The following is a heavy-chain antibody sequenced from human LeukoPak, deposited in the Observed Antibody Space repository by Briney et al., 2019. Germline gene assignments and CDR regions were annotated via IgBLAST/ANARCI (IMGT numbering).Heavy chain of an antibody. D-gene: IGHD3-10*01. CDR1: GLTIISYS. CDR2: ISSSSSTL. CDR3: ARALWFRETFPAY. Sequence: GGSLRLSCAASGLTIISYSMNWVRQAPGKGLQWGSYISSSSSTLYYADSGKGRFTISRDKAKNSLYLQMNSLRAEDTAVYYCARALWFRETFPAYWGQGTLVTVSS. V-gene: IGHV3-48*01. J-gene: IGHJ4*02.